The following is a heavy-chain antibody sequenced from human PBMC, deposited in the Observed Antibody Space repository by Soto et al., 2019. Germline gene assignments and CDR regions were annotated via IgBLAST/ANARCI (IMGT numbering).Heavy chain of an antibody. CDR3: ARDLPRGYYDSSGYPAGYFDY. D-gene: IGHD3-22*01. CDR1: GFTFSSYS. Sequence: GGSLRLSCAASGFTFSSYSMNWVRQAPGKGLEWVSYISSSSSTIYYADSVKGRFTISRDNAKNSLYLQMNSLRDEDTAVYYCARDLPRGYYDSSGYPAGYFDYWGQGTLVTVSS. J-gene: IGHJ4*02. V-gene: IGHV3-48*02. CDR2: ISSSSSTI.